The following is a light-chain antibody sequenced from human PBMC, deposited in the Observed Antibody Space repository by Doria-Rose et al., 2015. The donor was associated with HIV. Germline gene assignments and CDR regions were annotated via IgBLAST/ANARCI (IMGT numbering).Light chain of an antibody. CDR2: DAS. CDR1: QSVSSN. J-gene: IGKJ3*01. V-gene: IGKV3-11*01. Sequence: EIVSTQSPATLSLSPGERATLSCRASQSVSSNLAWYQQKPGQAPRLLIYDASNRATGIPARLSGSGSGTDFTLTISSLEPEDFAVYFCQQRSNWPPIFTFGPGTKVDI. CDR3: QQRSNWPPIFT.